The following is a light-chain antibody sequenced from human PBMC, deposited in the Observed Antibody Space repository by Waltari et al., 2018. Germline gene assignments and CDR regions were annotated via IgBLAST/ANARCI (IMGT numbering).Light chain of an antibody. CDR2: VNSDGSH. J-gene: IGLJ3*02. CDR3: QTGGHGTWV. Sequence: QLVLTQSPSASASLGASVKLTCPLSSGQSTNVIAWLQQQPEKGPRYLMKVNSDGSHSKGDKIPDRFSGSSSGAEHYLTISSLQSEDEADYYCQTGGHGTWVFGGGTKLTVL. CDR1: SGQSTNV. V-gene: IGLV4-69*01.